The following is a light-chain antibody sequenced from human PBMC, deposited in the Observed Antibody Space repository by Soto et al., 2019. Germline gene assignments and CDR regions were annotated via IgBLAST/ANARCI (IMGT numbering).Light chain of an antibody. CDR1: QSISNW. CDR3: AKYSTFPYT. V-gene: IGKV1-5*03. CDR2: KAS. Sequence: DIQMTQSPSTLSASVGDRVTITCRASQSISNWLAWYQQKPGKAPKLLIYKASDLESGVPSRFSGSESGTEFTLTISSLQADDFATYYCAKYSTFPYTFGQGTRLEIK. J-gene: IGKJ5*01.